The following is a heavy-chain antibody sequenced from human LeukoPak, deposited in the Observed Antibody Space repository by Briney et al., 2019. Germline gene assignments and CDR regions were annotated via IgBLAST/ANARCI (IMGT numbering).Heavy chain of an antibody. V-gene: IGHV3-30*18. D-gene: IGHD2-8*01. CDR1: GFTFSSYG. Sequence: GRSLRLSCAASGFTFSSYGMHWVRQAPGKGLEWVAVISDDGSHKYYADSVKGRFTISRDDSKNTLYLQMNSLRAEDTAVFYCAKDTKTYYYCDLWGRGTLVTVSS. J-gene: IGHJ2*01. CDR2: ISDDGSHK. CDR3: AKDTKTYYYCDL.